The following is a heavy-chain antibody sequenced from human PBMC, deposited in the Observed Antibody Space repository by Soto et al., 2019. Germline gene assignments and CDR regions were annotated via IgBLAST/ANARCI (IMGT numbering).Heavy chain of an antibody. D-gene: IGHD6-19*01. Sequence: GGSLRLSCAASGFTFSSYAMSWVRQAPGKGLEWVSAISGSGGSTYYVDSVKGRFTISRDNSKNTLYLQMNSLRGEDTAVYYCAKDAYSSGWYGSYFDYWGQGTLVTVSS. CDR2: ISGSGGST. CDR3: AKDAYSSGWYGSYFDY. CDR1: GFTFSSYA. V-gene: IGHV3-23*01. J-gene: IGHJ4*02.